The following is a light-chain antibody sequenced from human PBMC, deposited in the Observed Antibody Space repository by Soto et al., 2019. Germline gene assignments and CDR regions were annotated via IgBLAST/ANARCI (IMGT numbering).Light chain of an antibody. CDR3: QQYDTSPRT. J-gene: IGKJ1*01. V-gene: IGKV3-20*01. CDR1: QSFSSPS. CDR2: GAS. Sequence: EIVLTQSPGTLSLSPGERATLSCRASQSFSSPSLAWYQQKPGQAPRLLIDGASRRATGVPDRFSGTGSGIDFTLTSSRLEPEDFAVYYCQQYDTSPRTFDQGTKVEIK.